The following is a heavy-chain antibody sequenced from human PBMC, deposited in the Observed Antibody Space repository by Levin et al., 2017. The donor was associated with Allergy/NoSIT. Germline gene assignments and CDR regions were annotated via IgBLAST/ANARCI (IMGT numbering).Heavy chain of an antibody. Sequence: SETLSLTCTVSGDSISSYYWSWIRQPPWRGLEWIGYIHYDGNTNYNPSLKSRITISLDTSKNEFSLKLRSVTAADTAVYYCAREYGGDWYFDLWGQGTLVTVSS. CDR1: GDSISSYY. D-gene: IGHD2-21*01. V-gene: IGHV4-59*01. CDR2: IHYDGNT. J-gene: IGHJ2*01. CDR3: AREYGGDWYFDL.